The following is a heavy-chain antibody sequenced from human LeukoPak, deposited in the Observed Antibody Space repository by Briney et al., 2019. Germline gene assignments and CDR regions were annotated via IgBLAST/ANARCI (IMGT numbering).Heavy chain of an antibody. V-gene: IGHV1-2*02. CDR1: GYTFTGYY. CDR2: INPSSGGT. CDR3: ARLTYYDFWSGYNYAFDI. J-gene: IGHJ3*02. Sequence: RASVKVSCKASGYTFTGYYMHWVRQVPGQGLEWMGWINPSSGGTNYAQKFQGRVTMTRDTSISTAYMELSRLRSDDTAVYYCARLTYYDFWSGYNYAFDIWGQGTMVTVSS. D-gene: IGHD3-3*01.